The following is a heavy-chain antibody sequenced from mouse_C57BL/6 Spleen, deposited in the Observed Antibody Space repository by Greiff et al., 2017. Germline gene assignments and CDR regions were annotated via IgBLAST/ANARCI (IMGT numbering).Heavy chain of an antibody. CDR2: ISSGSSTI. J-gene: IGHJ2*01. D-gene: IGHD1-1*01. V-gene: IGHV5-17*01. Sequence: EVQGVESGGGLVKPGGSLKLSCAASGFTFSDYGMHWVRQAPEKGLEWVAYISSGSSTIYYADTVKGRFTISRDNAKNTLFLQMTSLRSEDTAMYYCARDFITTVVPYFDYWGQGTTLTVSS. CDR3: ARDFITTVVPYFDY. CDR1: GFTFSDYG.